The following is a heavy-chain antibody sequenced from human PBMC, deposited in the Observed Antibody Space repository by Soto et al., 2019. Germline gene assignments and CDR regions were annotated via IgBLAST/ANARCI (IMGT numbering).Heavy chain of an antibody. CDR1: GDSMSGYY. CDR2: IYYSGST. J-gene: IGHJ6*03. CDR3: ERHREYYYYMDV. V-gene: IGHV4-59*08. Sequence: SETLSLTCTVSGDSMSGYYWSWIRQPPGKGLEWIGHIYYSGSTNYNPSLKSRATISIDTSRNQFSLKLSSVTAAETAVYYCERHREYYYYMDVWGKGTTVTVSS.